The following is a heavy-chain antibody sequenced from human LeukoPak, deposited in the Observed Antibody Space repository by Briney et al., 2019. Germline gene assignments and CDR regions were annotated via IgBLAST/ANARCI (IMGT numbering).Heavy chain of an antibody. V-gene: IGHV3-9*01. CDR1: GFTFEDYA. Sequence: GRSLRLSCAASGFTFEDYAMHWVRQAPGKGLEWVSGITWNSGSLLYADSVRGRFTISRDNARNSLFLQMNNLRVEDTALYYCAKDPLAYFDYAFDIWGQGSMVTVSS. J-gene: IGHJ3*02. CDR2: ITWNSGSL. CDR3: AKDPLAYFDYAFDI. D-gene: IGHD3-9*01.